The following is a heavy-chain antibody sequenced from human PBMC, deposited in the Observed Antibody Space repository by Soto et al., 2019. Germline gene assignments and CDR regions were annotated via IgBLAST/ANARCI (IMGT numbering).Heavy chain of an antibody. V-gene: IGHV3-33*01. D-gene: IGHD3-9*01. CDR3: ARDNYYDILTGRALDY. Sequence: QVQLVESGGGVVQPGRSLRLSCAASGFTFSSYGMHWVRQAPGKGLEWVAVIWYDGSNKYYADSVKGRFTISRDNSKNTLYLQMNSLRAEDTAVYYCARDNYYDILTGRALDYWGQGTLVTVS. J-gene: IGHJ4*02. CDR1: GFTFSSYG. CDR2: IWYDGSNK.